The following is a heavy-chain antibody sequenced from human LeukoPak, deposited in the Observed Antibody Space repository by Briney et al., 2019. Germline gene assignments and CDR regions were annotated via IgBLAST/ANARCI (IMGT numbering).Heavy chain of an antibody. V-gene: IGHV3-21*01. J-gene: IGHJ4*02. Sequence: PWGSLRLSCAASGFTFSSYSMNWVRQAPGKGLEWVSSISSSSSYIYYADSVKGRFTISRDNAKNSLYLQMNSLRAEDTAVYYCARDLEQQLVPPAPFDYWGQGTLVTVSS. CDR2: ISSSSSYI. D-gene: IGHD6-13*01. CDR1: GFTFSSYS. CDR3: ARDLEQQLVPPAPFDY.